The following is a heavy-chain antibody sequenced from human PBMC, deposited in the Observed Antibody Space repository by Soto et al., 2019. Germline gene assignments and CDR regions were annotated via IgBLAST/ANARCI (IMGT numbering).Heavy chain of an antibody. V-gene: IGHV3-9*01. D-gene: IGHD4-4*01. CDR1: GFTFGDYS. CDR2: ISWNSGRM. J-gene: IGHJ4*02. Sequence: EVQLVESGGGLVQPARSLRLSCAASGFTFGDYSMHWVRQAPGKGLEWVSAISWNSGRMVYADSVRGRFTISRDNAKNSLYLQMNSLRAEDTALYYCARDPAIINSPTTVNVDFDYWGQGILVTVSS. CDR3: ARDPAIINSPTTVNVDFDY.